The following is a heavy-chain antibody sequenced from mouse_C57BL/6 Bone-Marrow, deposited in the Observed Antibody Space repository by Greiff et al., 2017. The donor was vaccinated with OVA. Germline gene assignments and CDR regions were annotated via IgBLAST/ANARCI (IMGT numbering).Heavy chain of an antibody. CDR3: TRRAYYYGSSTDAMDY. Sequence: VQLQQSGTVLARPGASVKMSCKTSGYTFTSYWMHWVKQRPGQGLEWIGAMYPGNSDTSYNQKFKGKAKLTAVTSASTAYMELSSLTNEDSAVYYCTRRAYYYGSSTDAMDYWGQGTSVTVSS. D-gene: IGHD1-1*01. CDR2: MYPGNSDT. CDR1: GYTFTSYW. J-gene: IGHJ4*01. V-gene: IGHV1-5*01.